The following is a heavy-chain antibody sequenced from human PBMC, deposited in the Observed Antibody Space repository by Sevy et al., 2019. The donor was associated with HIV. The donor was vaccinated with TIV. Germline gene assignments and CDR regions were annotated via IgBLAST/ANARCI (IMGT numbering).Heavy chain of an antibody. V-gene: IGHV3-30*03. CDR2: ISYDGRGK. CDR3: AAVALTFGGDPYENHHFMDV. D-gene: IGHD3-16*01. CDR1: GFTFSSYD. Sequence: GGSLRLSCAASGFTFSSYDMHWVRQAPGKGLEWVAVISYDGRGKHYADSVKGRFTISRDNAKNTLYLQMNSLRVEDSAVFYCAAVALTFGGDPYENHHFMDVWGRGTRVIVSS. J-gene: IGHJ6*03.